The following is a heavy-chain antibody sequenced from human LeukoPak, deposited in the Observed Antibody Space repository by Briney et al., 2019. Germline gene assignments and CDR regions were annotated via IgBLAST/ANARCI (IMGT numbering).Heavy chain of an antibody. V-gene: IGHV3-7*01. J-gene: IGHJ4*02. CDR1: GFTFSDYW. D-gene: IGHD5-12*01. Sequence: GSLRLSCVASGFTFSDYWMSWVRQAPGMGLEWVANIETDGDEKNYVDSVKGRFTISRDNARNSLYLQMSSLRVEDTAVYYCARDIPSGFYTPDYWGRGTLVTVSS. CDR3: ARDIPSGFYTPDY. CDR2: IETDGDEK.